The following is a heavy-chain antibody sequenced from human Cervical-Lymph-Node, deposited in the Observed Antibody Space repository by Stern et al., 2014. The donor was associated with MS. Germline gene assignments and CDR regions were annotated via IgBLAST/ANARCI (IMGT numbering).Heavy chain of an antibody. V-gene: IGHV3-21*06. Sequence: EVQLVESGGGLVQPGGSLRLSSAASGFTFSSHSMNWVRQAPGKGLEWVSSISSVGSFYAESVQGRFTISRDNAKDSLFLQMNSLRVDDTAVYYCAREPQGGAWYYGMDVWGQGTTVTVSS. CDR3: AREPQGGAWYYGMDV. CDR1: GFTFSSHS. D-gene: IGHD1-26*01. CDR2: ISSVGS. J-gene: IGHJ6*02.